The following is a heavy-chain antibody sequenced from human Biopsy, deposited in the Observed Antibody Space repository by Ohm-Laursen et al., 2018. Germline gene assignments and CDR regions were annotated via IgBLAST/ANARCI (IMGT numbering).Heavy chain of an antibody. Sequence: TLSLTCVVSGDSVTKYYWSWIRQPPGKGLEWIGHIYYSVMTNYNPSLQSRVSISVDTSRNQVSLTLSSVTAADTAVYYCARGSNDFGGLYFPRWGQGTLLTVSS. CDR1: GDSVTKYY. CDR3: ARGSNDFGGLYFPR. V-gene: IGHV4-59*02. J-gene: IGHJ4*02. CDR2: IYYSVMT. D-gene: IGHD4-23*01.